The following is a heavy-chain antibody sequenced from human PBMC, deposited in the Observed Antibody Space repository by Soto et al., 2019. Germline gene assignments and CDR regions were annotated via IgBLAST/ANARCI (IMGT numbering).Heavy chain of an antibody. Sequence: GESLKISCKGSGYSFTSYWIGWVRQMPGKGLEWMGIIYPGDSDTRYSPSFQGQVTISADKSISTAYLQWSSLKASDTAMYYCARSLLPWQPTGYYTSYFDYWGQGTLVTVSS. CDR1: GYSFTSYW. CDR3: ARSLLPWQPTGYYTSYFDY. J-gene: IGHJ4*02. D-gene: IGHD3-9*01. V-gene: IGHV5-51*01. CDR2: IYPGDSDT.